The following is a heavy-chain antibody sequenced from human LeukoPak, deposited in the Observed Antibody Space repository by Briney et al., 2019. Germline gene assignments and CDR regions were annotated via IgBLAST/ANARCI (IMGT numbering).Heavy chain of an antibody. D-gene: IGHD2-15*01. CDR1: GFTFSSYS. V-gene: IGHV3-21*01. Sequence: PGGSLRLSCAASGFTFSSYSMNWVRQAPGKGLEWVSSISSSSSYIYYADSVKGRFTISRDNAKNSLYLQMNSLRDEDTAVYYCARDSVVVVAATPMPYYYYGMDVWGQGTTVTVSS. CDR3: ARDSVVVVAATPMPYYYYGMDV. J-gene: IGHJ6*02. CDR2: ISSSSSYI.